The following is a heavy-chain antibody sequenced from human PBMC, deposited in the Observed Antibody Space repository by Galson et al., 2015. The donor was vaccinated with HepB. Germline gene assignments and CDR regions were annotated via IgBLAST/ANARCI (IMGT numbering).Heavy chain of an antibody. V-gene: IGHV3-48*01. CDR2: ISGSGSTL. CDR3: ARGLRVNALDA. D-gene: IGHD3-10*01. Sequence: SLRLSCAASGFTFSSYRMNWVRQAPGKGLEWVSYISGSGSTLIYADSLKGRFAISRDNAKNSLYLQMNSLRAEDTAVYYCARGLRVNALDAWGLGTMVTVSS. J-gene: IGHJ3*01. CDR1: GFTFSSYR.